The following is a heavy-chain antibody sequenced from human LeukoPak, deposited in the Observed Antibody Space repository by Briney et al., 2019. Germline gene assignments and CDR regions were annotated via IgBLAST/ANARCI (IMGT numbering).Heavy chain of an antibody. J-gene: IGHJ6*03. CDR3: ARVVGYCYYMDV. CDR1: GFTFSSYS. V-gene: IGHV3-21*01. Sequence: GGSLRLSCAASGFTFSSYSINWVRQAPGKGLEWVSSISSTSSYIYYADSVKGRFTISRDNTKNSLYLQMNSLRAEDTAVYYCARVVGYCYYMDVWGKGTTVTVSS. CDR2: ISSTSSYI. D-gene: IGHD1-26*01.